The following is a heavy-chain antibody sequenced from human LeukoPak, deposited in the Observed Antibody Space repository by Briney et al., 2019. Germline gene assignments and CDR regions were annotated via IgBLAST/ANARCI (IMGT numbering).Heavy chain of an antibody. CDR1: GFTFSSYA. Sequence: GGSLRLSCAASGFTFSSYAMSWVRQAPGKGLEWVSGISGSGGSTNYADSAKGRFTISRDNSKNTLYLQMNSLRAEDTAVYYCAKDSTVTMYYCFDPWGRGTLVTVSS. J-gene: IGHJ5*02. V-gene: IGHV3-23*01. D-gene: IGHD4-17*01. CDR3: AKDSTVTMYYCFDP. CDR2: ISGSGGST.